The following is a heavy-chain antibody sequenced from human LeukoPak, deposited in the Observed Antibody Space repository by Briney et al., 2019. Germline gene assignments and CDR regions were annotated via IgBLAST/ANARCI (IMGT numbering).Heavy chain of an antibody. CDR3: AKDWRWLQSPFDY. V-gene: IGHV3-30*02. J-gene: IGHJ4*02. CDR2: IRYDGSNK. D-gene: IGHD5-24*01. CDR1: GCTFSSYR. Sequence: GGSLRLSCPACGCTFSSYRMHWARQALGKGSEWIAYIRYDGSNKYYADSVKGRFTISRDNSKNTLYLQMNSLRAEDTAVYYCAKDWRWLQSPFDYWGQGTLVAVSS.